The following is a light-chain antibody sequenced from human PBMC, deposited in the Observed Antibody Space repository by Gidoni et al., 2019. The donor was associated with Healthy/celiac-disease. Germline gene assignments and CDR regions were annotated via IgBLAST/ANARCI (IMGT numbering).Light chain of an antibody. J-gene: IGKJ4*02. V-gene: IGKV1-33*01. CDR2: DAS. Sequence: DIQMTKSPSSLSASVGDRVTITCQASQDISNYLNWYQKKPGKAPKLLIYDASNLETGVPSRFSGSGCRPDFTFTISSLQAEDFATYYCQQYDNLPPPFGGGTKVEIK. CDR1: QDISNY. CDR3: QQYDNLPPP.